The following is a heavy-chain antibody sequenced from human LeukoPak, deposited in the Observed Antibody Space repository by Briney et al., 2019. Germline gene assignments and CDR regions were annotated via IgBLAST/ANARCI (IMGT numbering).Heavy chain of an antibody. Sequence: SETLSLTCTVSGDSIRSSNYYWGWIRQPPGKGLEWIGSIYHSGVTYINPSLKSRVTISLEMSNNQFSLNLNSVTAADTAVYFCARASYFFDASGYFYDHWGQGILAIVSS. V-gene: IGHV4-30-4*08. CDR1: GDSIRSSNYY. CDR2: IYHSGVT. J-gene: IGHJ4*02. CDR3: ARASYFFDASGYFYDH. D-gene: IGHD3-22*01.